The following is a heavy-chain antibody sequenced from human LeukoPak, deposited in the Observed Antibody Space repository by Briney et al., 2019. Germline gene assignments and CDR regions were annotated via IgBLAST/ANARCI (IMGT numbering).Heavy chain of an antibody. CDR1: GFTVRNNH. J-gene: IGHJ5*02. Sequence: GGSLRLSCAASGFTVRNNHMSWVRQAPGKGLEWVSVIDSRDNTYHADSVKGRFTISRHTSKNTLYLQMNSLRAEDTAVYYCARESTPLRGAFDPWGLGTLVTVSS. D-gene: IGHD5-24*01. V-gene: IGHV3-53*04. CDR3: ARESTPLRGAFDP. CDR2: IDSRDNT.